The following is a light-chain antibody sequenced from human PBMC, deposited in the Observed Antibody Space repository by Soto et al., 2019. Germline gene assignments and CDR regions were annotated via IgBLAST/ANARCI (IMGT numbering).Light chain of an antibody. CDR2: DVS. CDR3: CSYAGSYTYV. Sequence: QSVLTQPRSVSASPGQSVTISCTGTSSDVGGYNYVSWFQQHPGKAPKVMIYDVSKRPSGVPDRFSGSKSGNTASLTISGLQAEDEADYYCCSYAGSYTYVFGNGTKVTVL. V-gene: IGLV2-11*01. CDR1: SSDVGGYNY. J-gene: IGLJ1*01.